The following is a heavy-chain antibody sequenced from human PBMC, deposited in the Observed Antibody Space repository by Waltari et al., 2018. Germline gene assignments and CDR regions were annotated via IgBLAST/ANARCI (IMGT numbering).Heavy chain of an antibody. V-gene: IGHV1-2*02. CDR3: ARAGIGAIPFFDF. CDR1: GYTFTGYY. Sequence: QVQLVQSGAELKKPGASVKVSCKTSGYTFTGYYVHWVRQAPGQGLEWMGWIFPHTGGTKYGQNFQGRITMTRDTSTKTIYMELTRLTSDDTAVYYCARAGIGAIPFFDFWGQGSLVSVSS. CDR2: IFPHTGGT. J-gene: IGHJ4*02. D-gene: IGHD6-13*01.